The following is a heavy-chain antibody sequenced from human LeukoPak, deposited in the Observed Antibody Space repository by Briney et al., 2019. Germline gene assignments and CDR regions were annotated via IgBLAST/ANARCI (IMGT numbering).Heavy chain of an antibody. J-gene: IGHJ4*02. V-gene: IGHV3-21*01. D-gene: IGHD7-27*01. CDR1: GFTFSSYS. CDR2: ISSSTSYI. CDR3: AREDWGSGADY. Sequence: SGGSLRLSCAASGFTFSSYSMNWVRQAPGKGLEWVSSISSSTSYIYYVDSVKGRFTISRDNAKNSLYLQMNSLRAEDTAVYYCAREDWGSGADYWGQGTLVTVSS.